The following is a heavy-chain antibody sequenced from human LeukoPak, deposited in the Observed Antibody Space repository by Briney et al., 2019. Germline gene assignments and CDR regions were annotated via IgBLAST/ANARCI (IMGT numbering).Heavy chain of an antibody. CDR3: AGSMSYCSSTSCLYGMDV. V-gene: IGHV4-31*03. Sequence: KPSQTLSLTCTVSGGSISSGGYYWSWLRQPPGKGLEWIGEINHSGSTNYNPSLKSRVTISVDTSKNQFSLKLSSVTAADTAVYYCAGSMSYCSSTSCLYGMDVWGQGTTVTVSS. CDR2: INHSGST. D-gene: IGHD2-2*01. CDR1: GGSISSGGYY. J-gene: IGHJ6*02.